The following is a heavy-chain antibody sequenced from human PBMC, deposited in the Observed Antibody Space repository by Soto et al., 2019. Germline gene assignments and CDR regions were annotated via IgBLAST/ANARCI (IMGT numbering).Heavy chain of an antibody. V-gene: IGHV5-10-1*01. D-gene: IGHD6-19*01. CDR3: ARHRVNSGWSDGMDV. CDR1: GYSFTSYW. Sequence: GESLKISCKGSGYSFTSYWISWGRQMPGKGLEWMGRIDPSDSYTNYSPSFQGHVTISADKSISTAYLQWSSLKASDTAMYYCARHRVNSGWSDGMDVSGRRTTVTVSS. J-gene: IGHJ6*02. CDR2: IDPSDSYT.